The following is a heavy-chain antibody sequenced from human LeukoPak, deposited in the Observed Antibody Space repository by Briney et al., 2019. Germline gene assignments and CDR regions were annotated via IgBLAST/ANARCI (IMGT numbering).Heavy chain of an antibody. CDR1: GYSFTSYW. V-gene: IGHV5-51*01. D-gene: IGHD5-18*01. J-gene: IGHJ4*02. CDR2: IYPGDSDT. CDR3: ARLGGDNVDTAMVADY. Sequence: GESLKISCKGSGYSFTSYWIGWERRMPGKVLEWMGIIYPGDSDTRYSPSFQGQVTISADKSISTAYLQWSSLKSSDTAMYYCARLGGDNVDTAMVADYWGQGTLVAVSS.